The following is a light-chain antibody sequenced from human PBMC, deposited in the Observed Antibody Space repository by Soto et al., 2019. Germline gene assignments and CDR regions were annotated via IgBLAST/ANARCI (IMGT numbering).Light chain of an antibody. J-gene: IGKJ5*01. V-gene: IGKV3-20*01. CDR3: QQYVISVT. CDR2: GAS. CDR1: QTISGNY. Sequence: EILLTQSPGTLSLSPGERATLSCRASQTISGNYLAWYQQKPGQAPRLLIYGASNGATGIPERFTGSGSGTGFTLTISRLETQDSAMYYCQQYVISVTFGQGTRLEI.